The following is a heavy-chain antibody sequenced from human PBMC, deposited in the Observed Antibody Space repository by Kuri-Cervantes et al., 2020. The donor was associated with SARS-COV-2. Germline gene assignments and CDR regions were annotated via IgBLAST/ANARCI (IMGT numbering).Heavy chain of an antibody. CDR2: INTNTGNP. J-gene: IGHJ3*02. Sequence: ASVKVSCKLSGHTLIEKYIHWVRQAPGQGLEWMGWINTNTGNPTYAQGFTGRFVFSLDTSVSTAYLQISSLKAEDTAVYYCAREGSPYYYGFERAFDIWGRGTMVTVSS. CDR1: GHTLIEKY. V-gene: IGHV7-4-1*02. CDR3: AREGSPYYYGFERAFDI. D-gene: IGHD3-10*01.